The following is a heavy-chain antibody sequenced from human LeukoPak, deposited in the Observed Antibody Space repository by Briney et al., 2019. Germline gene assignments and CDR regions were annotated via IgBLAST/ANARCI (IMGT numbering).Heavy chain of an antibody. J-gene: IGHJ4*02. D-gene: IGHD6-19*01. CDR3: AKIAVAGKDYFDY. Sequence: GGSLRLSCAASGFTFSSYWMHWVRQAPGKGLVWVSRINSDGSSTRYADSVKGRFTISRDNAKNTLYLQMNSLRAEDAAVYYCAKIAVAGKDYFDYWGQGTLVTVSS. V-gene: IGHV3-74*01. CDR1: GFTFSSYW. CDR2: INSDGSST.